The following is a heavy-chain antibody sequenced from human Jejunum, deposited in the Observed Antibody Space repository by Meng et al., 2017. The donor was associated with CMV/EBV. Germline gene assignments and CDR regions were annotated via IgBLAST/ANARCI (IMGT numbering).Heavy chain of an antibody. CDR2: ISGGSTYI. D-gene: IGHD4-17*01. J-gene: IGHJ5*02. V-gene: IGHV3-21*01. Sequence: ASCFTFPRYSLNWVRQAPGKGLEWLAYISGGSTYIYHADSVKGRFTISRDNVKNSVYLQMNSLRAEDTAVYYCARAIDYGDPNWFDTWGQGTLVTVSS. CDR3: ARAIDYGDPNWFDT. CDR1: CFTFPRYS.